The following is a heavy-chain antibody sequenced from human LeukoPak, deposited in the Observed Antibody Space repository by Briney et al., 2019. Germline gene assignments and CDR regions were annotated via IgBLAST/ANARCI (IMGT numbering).Heavy chain of an antibody. CDR2: IYYSGST. Sequence: SETLSLTCTVSGGSISSYYWSWIRQPPGKGLEWIGYIYYSGSTYYNPSLKSRVTISVDTSKNQFSLKLSSVTAADTAVYYCARVTPFYDIPGPYYYYYYMDVWGKGTTVTVSS. CDR3: ARVTPFYDIPGPYYYYYYMDV. V-gene: IGHV4-59*12. J-gene: IGHJ6*03. CDR1: GGSISSYY. D-gene: IGHD3-9*01.